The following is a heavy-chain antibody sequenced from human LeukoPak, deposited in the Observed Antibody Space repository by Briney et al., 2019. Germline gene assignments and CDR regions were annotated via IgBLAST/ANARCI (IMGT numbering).Heavy chain of an antibody. V-gene: IGHV4-34*01. J-gene: IGHJ6*03. CDR3: ARGSSDQYYYDSSGYPYYYYMDV. CDR2: INHSGST. CDR1: GGSFSGYY. D-gene: IGHD3-22*01. Sequence: PSETLSLTCAVYGGSFSGYYWSWIRQPPGKGLKWIGEINHSGSTNYNPSLKSRVTISVDTSKNQFSLKLSSVTAADTAVYYCARGSSDQYYYDSSGYPYYYYMDVWGKGTTVTVSS.